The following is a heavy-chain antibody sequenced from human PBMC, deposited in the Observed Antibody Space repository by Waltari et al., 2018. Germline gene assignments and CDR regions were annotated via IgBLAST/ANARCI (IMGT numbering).Heavy chain of an antibody. D-gene: IGHD6-13*01. Sequence: EVQLVESGGVLVQPGGSLRLSCAASGLTFSSYWMHWVRQAPGKGLVWVSRINSDGSTTAYADSVKGRFTISRDNAKNTLNLQMNSLRAEDTAVYYCVRAPSRWHEHGFYYYGLDVWGQGTTVTVSS. CDR1: GLTFSSYW. CDR3: VRAPSRWHEHGFYYYGLDV. CDR2: INSDGSTT. V-gene: IGHV3-74*01. J-gene: IGHJ6*02.